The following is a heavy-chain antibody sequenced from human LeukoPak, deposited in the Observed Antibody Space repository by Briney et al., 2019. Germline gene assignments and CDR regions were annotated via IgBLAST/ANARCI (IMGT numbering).Heavy chain of an antibody. Sequence: SETLSLTCTVSGGSFSIYYWSWIRQPAGKGLEWIGRIYTSGSTNYNPSLKSRVTMSVDTSKNQLSLKLSSVTAADTAVYYCARDHSTYAGWFDPWGQGTLVTVSS. CDR1: GGSFSIYY. V-gene: IGHV4-4*07. CDR3: ARDHSTYAGWFDP. CDR2: IYTSGST. D-gene: IGHD2-8*01. J-gene: IGHJ5*02.